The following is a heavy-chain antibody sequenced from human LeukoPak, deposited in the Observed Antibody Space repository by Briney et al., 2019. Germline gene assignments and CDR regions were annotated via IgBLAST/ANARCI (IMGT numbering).Heavy chain of an antibody. CDR2: IDHTGSS. CDR1: GGSFNGYF. V-gene: IGHV4-34*01. CDR3: ARGAFDI. J-gene: IGHJ3*02. Sequence: SETLSLTCAVYGGSFNGYFWTWIRQSPGRGLEWIAEIDHTGSSNYNPSLKSRVTISVDTSKNQFSLKLSSVTAADTAVYYCARGAFDIWGQGTVVTVSS.